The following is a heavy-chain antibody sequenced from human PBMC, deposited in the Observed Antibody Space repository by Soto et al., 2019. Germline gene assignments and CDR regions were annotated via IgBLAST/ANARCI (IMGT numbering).Heavy chain of an antibody. D-gene: IGHD3-3*01. Sequence: GGSLRLSCAASGFTFSSYAMSWVRQAPGKGLEWVSAISGSGGSTYYADSVKGRFTISRDNSKNTLYLQMNSLRAEDTAVYYCAGGIFGIYYYVMDVWGKGTTVTVSS. V-gene: IGHV3-23*01. CDR1: GFTFSSYA. CDR2: ISGSGGST. CDR3: AGGIFGIYYYVMDV. J-gene: IGHJ6*04.